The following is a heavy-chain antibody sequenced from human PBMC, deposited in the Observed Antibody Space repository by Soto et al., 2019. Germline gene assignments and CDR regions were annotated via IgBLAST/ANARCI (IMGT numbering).Heavy chain of an antibody. CDR2: ITDTGGDA. V-gene: IGHV3-23*01. CDR3: AKSSSSKDYYYYYGMDV. CDR1: GITFGSRA. Sequence: EVQLLESGGDLIQPGGSLRLSCVASGITFGSRAMSWVRQAPGEGLEWVSTITDTGGDAKYADSVRGRFTISRDNSKNTLYLQMNSLRAEDTAVYYCAKSSSSKDYYYYYGMDVWGQGTTVTVSS. D-gene: IGHD6-6*01. J-gene: IGHJ6*02.